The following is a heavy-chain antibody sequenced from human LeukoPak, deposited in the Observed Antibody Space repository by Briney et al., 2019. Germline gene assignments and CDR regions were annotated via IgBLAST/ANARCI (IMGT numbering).Heavy chain of an antibody. CDR2: INPSGGST. J-gene: IGHJ4*02. CDR3: ARPGIAVAGTLDY. V-gene: IGHV1-46*01. Sequence: ASVKVSCKASGYTFTSYGISWVRQAPGQGLEWMGIINPSGGSTSYAQKFQGRVTMTRDTSTSTVYMELSSLRSEDTAVYYCARPGIAVAGTLDYWGQGTLVTVSS. CDR1: GYTFTSYG. D-gene: IGHD6-19*01.